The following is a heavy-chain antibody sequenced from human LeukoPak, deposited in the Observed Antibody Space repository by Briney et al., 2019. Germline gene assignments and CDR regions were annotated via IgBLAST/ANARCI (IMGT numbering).Heavy chain of an antibody. CDR3: ARGELLWFGELSYGRFDP. CDR1: GFTFSSYA. D-gene: IGHD3-10*01. Sequence: PGGSLRLSCAASGFTFSSYAMHWVRQAPGKGLEWVAVISYDGSNKYYADSVKGRFTISRDNSKNTLYLQMNSLRAEDTAVYYCARGELLWFGELSYGRFDPWGQGTLVTVSS. V-gene: IGHV3-30-3*01. CDR2: ISYDGSNK. J-gene: IGHJ5*02.